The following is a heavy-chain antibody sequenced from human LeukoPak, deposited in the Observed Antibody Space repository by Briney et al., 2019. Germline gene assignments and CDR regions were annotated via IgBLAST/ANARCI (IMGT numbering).Heavy chain of an antibody. D-gene: IGHD5-18*01. CDR3: ARDVDTAMVTVDYFDY. CDR1: GYSISSGYY. V-gene: IGHV4-38-2*02. J-gene: IGHJ4*02. Sequence: SETLSLTCTVSGYSISSGYYWGWIRQPPGEGLEWIGSIYHSGSTYYNPSLKSRVTISVDTSKNQFSLELSSVTAADTAVYYCARDVDTAMVTVDYFDYWGQGTLVTVSS. CDR2: IYHSGST.